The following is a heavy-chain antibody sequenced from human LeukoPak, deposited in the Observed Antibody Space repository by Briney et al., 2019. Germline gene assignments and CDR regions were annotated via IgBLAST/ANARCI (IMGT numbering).Heavy chain of an antibody. V-gene: IGHV4-34*01. CDR2: INQSGST. D-gene: IGHD3-10*01. CDR3: ARGLYYNSSGRYGMDV. Sequence: SETLSLTCAVYGGSFSGYYWSWIRQPPGKGLEWIGEINQSGSTTYNPSLKSRVTISIDTSKNQFSLKLSSVTAADTAVYYCARGLYYNSSGRYGMDVWGQGTTVTVSS. CDR1: GGSFSGYY. J-gene: IGHJ6*01.